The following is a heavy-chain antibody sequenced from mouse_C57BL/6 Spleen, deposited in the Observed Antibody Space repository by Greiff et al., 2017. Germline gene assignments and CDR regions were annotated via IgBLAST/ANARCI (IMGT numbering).Heavy chain of an antibody. D-gene: IGHD1-1*01. CDR1: GYTFTDYE. V-gene: IGHV1-15*01. CDR2: IDPETGGT. J-gene: IGHJ2*01. CDR3: TREITTGY. Sequence: VQRVESGAELVRPGASVTLSCKASGYTFTDYEMHWVKQTPVHGLEWIGAIDPETGGTAYNQKFKGKAILTADKSSSTAYMELRSLTSEDSAVYYCTREITTGYWGQGTTLTVSS.